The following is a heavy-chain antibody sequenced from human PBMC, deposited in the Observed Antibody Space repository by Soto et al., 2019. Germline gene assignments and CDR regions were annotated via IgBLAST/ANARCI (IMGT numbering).Heavy chain of an antibody. CDR3: ARHDSSDDI. CDR1: GGSFSGYY. CDR2: INHSGST. J-gene: IGHJ3*02. V-gene: IGHV4-34*01. D-gene: IGHD3-22*01. Sequence: SETLSLTCAVYGGSFSGYYWSWIRQPPGKGLEWIGEINHSGSTNYNPSLKSRVTIAVDTSKNQFSLKLSSVTAADTAVYYCARHDSSDDIWGQGTMVTVSS.